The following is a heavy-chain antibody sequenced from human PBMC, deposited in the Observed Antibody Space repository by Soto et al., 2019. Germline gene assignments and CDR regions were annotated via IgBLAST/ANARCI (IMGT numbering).Heavy chain of an antibody. CDR2: IRTNVFGATT. Sequence: EVQLVESGGGLGQPGRSLRLACTASGFTFGDYGVSWIRQAPGKGLEWVGFIRTNVFGATTKYAASVKDRFIISRDDSKGIAYLQMNSLRTEDTAVYYCGRGGAWDVSDFWGQGTLVTVSS. D-gene: IGHD1-26*01. CDR3: GRGGAWDVSDF. V-gene: IGHV3-49*03. J-gene: IGHJ4*02. CDR1: GFTFGDYG.